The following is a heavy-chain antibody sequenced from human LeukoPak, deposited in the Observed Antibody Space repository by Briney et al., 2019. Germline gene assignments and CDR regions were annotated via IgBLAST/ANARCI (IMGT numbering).Heavy chain of an antibody. CDR2: IKSKPDGGTT. D-gene: IGHD2-2*01. CDR1: GFTFSNAW. V-gene: IGHV3-15*01. CDR3: TQESSAANDY. J-gene: IGHJ4*02. Sequence: PGGSLRLSCAASGFTFSNAWMSWVRQAPGKGLEWVGRIKSKPDGGTTDYAAPVNGRFSISRDDSKNTLYLQMNSLKTEDTAVYFCTQESSAANDYWGQGTLVTVSS.